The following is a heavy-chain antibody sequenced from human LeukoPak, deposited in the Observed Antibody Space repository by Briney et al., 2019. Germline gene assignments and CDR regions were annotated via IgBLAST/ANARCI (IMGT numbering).Heavy chain of an antibody. D-gene: IGHD5-12*01. CDR3: ARGFDSKSTYFDY. Sequence: SETLSLTCTVSGDSISSYYWSWIRQPPGKRLEWIGYIYYTGNALYNPSLRSRVTISVDTSKNQFSLRLTSVTAADTAVYYCARGFDSKSTYFDYWGQGTLVTVSS. J-gene: IGHJ4*02. CDR1: GDSISSYY. CDR2: IYYTGNA. V-gene: IGHV4-59*01.